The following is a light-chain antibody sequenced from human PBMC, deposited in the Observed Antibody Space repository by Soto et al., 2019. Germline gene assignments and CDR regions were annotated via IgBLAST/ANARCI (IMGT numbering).Light chain of an antibody. V-gene: IGLV2-14*03. J-gene: IGLJ1*01. CDR1: SSDVGAYNS. Sequence: QSVLTQPASVSGSPGQSIAISCTGTSSDVGAYNSVSWYQQHPGRAPKLMIHDVSNRPSGVSNRFSGSKSGNTASLTISGPQAEDEADYYCSSYTSSSTYVFGTGTKVTVL. CDR2: DVS. CDR3: SSYTSSSTYV.